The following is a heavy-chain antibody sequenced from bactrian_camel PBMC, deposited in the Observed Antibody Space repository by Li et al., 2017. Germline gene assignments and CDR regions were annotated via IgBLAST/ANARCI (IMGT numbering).Heavy chain of an antibody. D-gene: IGHD1*01. J-gene: IGHJ4*01. CDR1: KFSSGSYC. CDR2: LYHHGTRP. CDR3: AADDLHRRRPGDSVAFGRRFTY. V-gene: IGHV3S1*01. Sequence: HVQLVESGGGSVQAGGSLRLSCAHWKFSSGSYCMGWFRQAPGGKEREGVASLYHHGTRPAYADSVKGRFTLTRDSASDTLYLQMDNLTPEDTAMYYCAADDLHRRRPGDSVAFGRRFTYWGQGTQVTVS.